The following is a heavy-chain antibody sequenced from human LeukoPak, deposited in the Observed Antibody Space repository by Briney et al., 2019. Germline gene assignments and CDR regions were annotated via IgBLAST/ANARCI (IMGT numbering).Heavy chain of an antibody. CDR1: GYSFSDYH. CDR3: ARGEYSNGYPYRLDF. CDR2: INPKNGDT. Sequence: AASVKVSCKASGYSFSDYHINWVRQASGQGPEWMGWINPKNGDTDYAKAFQGRITMTRDTSIRTAYMELHRLRSDDTAMYYCARGEYSNGYPYRLDFWGQGTLLTVSS. D-gene: IGHD3-16*01. V-gene: IGHV1-2*02. J-gene: IGHJ4*02.